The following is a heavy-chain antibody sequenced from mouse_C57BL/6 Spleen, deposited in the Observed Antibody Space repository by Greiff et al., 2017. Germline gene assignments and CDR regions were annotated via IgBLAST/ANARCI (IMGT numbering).Heavy chain of an antibody. V-gene: IGHV5-9-1*02. CDR1: GFTFSSYA. Sequence: EVQVVESGEGLVKPGGSLKLSCAASGFTFSSYAMSWVRQTPEKRLEWVAYISSGGDYIYYADTVKGRFTISRDNARNTLYLQMSSLKSEDTAMYYCTRDGGGAYPPDGYYFDYGGQGTTLTVSS. CDR2: ISSGGDYI. J-gene: IGHJ2*01. D-gene: IGHD2-3*01. CDR3: TRDGGGAYPPDGYYFDY.